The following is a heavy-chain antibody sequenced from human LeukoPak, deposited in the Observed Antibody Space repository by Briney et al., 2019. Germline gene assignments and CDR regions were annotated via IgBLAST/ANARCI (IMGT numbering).Heavy chain of an antibody. CDR2: ISGGGSTI. CDR3: ARDGSSWYFDY. Sequence: PGGSLRLSCAASGFTFSNYWVHWVRQAPGKGLEWLSYISGGGSTIYYADSVKGRFTISRDNANNSLYLQMNSLRAEDTAVYYCARDGSSWYFDYWGRGTLVSVSS. D-gene: IGHD6-13*01. CDR1: GFTFSNYW. J-gene: IGHJ4*02. V-gene: IGHV3-48*03.